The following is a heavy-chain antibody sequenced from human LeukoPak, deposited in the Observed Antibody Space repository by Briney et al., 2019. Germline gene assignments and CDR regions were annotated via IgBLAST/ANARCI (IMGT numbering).Heavy chain of an antibody. CDR3: ARRIAGDGSHAFDI. V-gene: IGHV3-11*01. Sequence: GGSLRLPCAASGFTFSDYNMGWMRQAPGKGLEWVSYTRNSDNNMFYADSVKGRFTISRDNAKYSVYLQMNSLRAEDTAVYYCARRIAGDGSHAFDIWGQGTMVTFSS. CDR1: GFTFSDYN. J-gene: IGHJ3*02. D-gene: IGHD6-19*01. CDR2: TRNSDNNM.